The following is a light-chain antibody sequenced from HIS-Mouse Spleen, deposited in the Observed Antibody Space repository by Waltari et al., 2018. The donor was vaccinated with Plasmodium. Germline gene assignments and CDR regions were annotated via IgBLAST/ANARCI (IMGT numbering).Light chain of an antibody. CDR2: AAS. CDR1: QSISSY. CDR3: QQSYSTPCT. Sequence: SLSASVGDRVTITCRASQSISSYLNWYQQKPGKAPKLLIYAASSLQSGVPSRFSGSGSGTDFTLTISSLQPEDFATYYCQQSYSTPCTFGQGTKLEIK. V-gene: IGKV1-39*01. J-gene: IGKJ2*02.